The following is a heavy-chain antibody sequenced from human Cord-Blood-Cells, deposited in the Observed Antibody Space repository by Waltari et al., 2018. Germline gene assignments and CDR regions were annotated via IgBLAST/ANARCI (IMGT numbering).Heavy chain of an antibody. J-gene: IGHJ4*02. D-gene: IGHD6-19*01. CDR1: GYTFTSYA. CDR3: ARDPDSSGWYHYFDY. V-gene: IGHV1-3*01. CDR2: INAGNGNT. Sequence: QVQLVQSGAEVKKPGASVKVSCKASGYTFTSYAMHWVRQAPGQRLEWMGWINAGNGNTKYSQKFQGRVTSTRDTSASTAYMELSSLRSEDTAVYYCARDPDSSGWYHYFDYWGQGTLVTVSS.